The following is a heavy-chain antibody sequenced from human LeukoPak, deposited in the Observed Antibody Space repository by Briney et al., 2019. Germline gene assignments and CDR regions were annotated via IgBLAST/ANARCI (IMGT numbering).Heavy chain of an antibody. J-gene: IGHJ6*03. Sequence: GRSLGLSCAASGFTFGDYAMSWVRQAPGKGLEWVGFIRSKAYGGTTEYAASVKGRFTISRDDSKTIAYLQMNSLKTEDTAVYYCTRDGGIQLWSAGPYYYYYYMDVWGKGTTVTVSS. D-gene: IGHD5-18*01. CDR2: IRSKAYGGTT. V-gene: IGHV3-49*04. CDR1: GFTFGDYA. CDR3: TRDGGIQLWSAGPYYYYYYMDV.